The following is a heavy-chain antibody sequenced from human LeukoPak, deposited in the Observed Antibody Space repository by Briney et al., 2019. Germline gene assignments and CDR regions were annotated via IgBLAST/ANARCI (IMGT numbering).Heavy chain of an antibody. Sequence: GGSLRLSCVASGFPFDDYGMFWVRQSPGKGLEWVSSISWNSGIIDYADSVKGRFTISRDNAKNSLYLQMNSLRAEDTAVYYCARGSWGTDYWGQGTLVTVSS. J-gene: IGHJ4*02. CDR2: ISWNSGII. CDR3: ARGSWGTDY. V-gene: IGHV3-20*04. D-gene: IGHD3-16*01. CDR1: GFPFDDYG.